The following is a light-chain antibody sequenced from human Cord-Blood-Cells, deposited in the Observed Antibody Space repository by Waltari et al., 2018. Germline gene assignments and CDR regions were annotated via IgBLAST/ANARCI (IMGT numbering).Light chain of an antibody. CDR1: QAIRNY. CDR2: DAS. CDR3: QQYDNLPPLFT. Sequence: DIQMTQSPSSLSASVGDRVTITCQASQAIRNYLNWYQQKPGKAPKLLIYDASNLETGVPSRFSGSGSGTDFTFTISSLQPEDIATYYCQQYDNLPPLFTFGPGTKVDIK. J-gene: IGKJ3*01. V-gene: IGKV1-33*01.